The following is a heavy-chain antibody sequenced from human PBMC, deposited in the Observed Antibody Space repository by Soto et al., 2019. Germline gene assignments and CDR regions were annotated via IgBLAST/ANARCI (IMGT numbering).Heavy chain of an antibody. Sequence: SETLSLTCTVSGGSVSSGGYSWSWIRQDPGKGLEWIGYIYYSGSTYYNPSLKSRISISVDTSKNQFSLKLTSVTAADTAVYYCARERAQYGDHYYYYYGMDVWGQGTTVTVSS. CDR2: IYYSGST. J-gene: IGHJ6*02. V-gene: IGHV4-31*03. CDR1: GGSVSSGGYS. CDR3: ARERAQYGDHYYYYYGMDV. D-gene: IGHD2-8*01.